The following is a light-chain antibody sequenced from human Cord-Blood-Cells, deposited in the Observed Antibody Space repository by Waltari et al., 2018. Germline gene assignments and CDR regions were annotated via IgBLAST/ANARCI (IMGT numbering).Light chain of an antibody. CDR3: SSYTSSCTLV. CDR1: SSDVGGYNY. Sequence: QSALTQPASVSGSPGQSITISCTGTSSDVGGYNYVSWYQQHPGKAPKLMIYDVSKRPSGVSNRFSGSKSGNTASLTISGLQAEDEADYYCSSYTSSCTLVFGGGTKLTVL. J-gene: IGLJ2*01. CDR2: DVS. V-gene: IGLV2-14*01.